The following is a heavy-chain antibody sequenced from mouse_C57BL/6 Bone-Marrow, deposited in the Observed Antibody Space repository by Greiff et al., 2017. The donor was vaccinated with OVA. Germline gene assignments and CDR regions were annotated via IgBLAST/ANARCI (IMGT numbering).Heavy chain of an antibody. Sequence: QVQLQQPGAELVKPGASVKMSCKASGYPFTSYWITWVKQRPGQGLEWIGDIYPGRGSTNYNEKFKSKATLTVDTSSITAYMQLSSLTSEDSAVYYCARTAPYAMDYWGQGTSVTVSS. CDR3: ARTAPYAMDY. CDR2: IYPGRGST. CDR1: GYPFTSYW. V-gene: IGHV1-55*01. J-gene: IGHJ4*01.